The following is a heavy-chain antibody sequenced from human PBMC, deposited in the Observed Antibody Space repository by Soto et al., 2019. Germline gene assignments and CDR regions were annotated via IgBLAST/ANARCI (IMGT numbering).Heavy chain of an antibody. J-gene: IGHJ5*02. D-gene: IGHD5-12*01. V-gene: IGHV1-8*01. CDR3: ASGLLIVAGGFDP. Sequence: HVQLVQSGAEVKKPGASVKVSCKASGYTFTSYDIIWVRQATGQGLEWMGWMNHSTGNTDSAEKFQGRLTMTRNTYMCTVSIDLISPSFDDTAVYYRASGLLIVAGGFDPWGQGTLVTVSS. CDR1: GYTFTSYD. CDR2: MNHSTGNT.